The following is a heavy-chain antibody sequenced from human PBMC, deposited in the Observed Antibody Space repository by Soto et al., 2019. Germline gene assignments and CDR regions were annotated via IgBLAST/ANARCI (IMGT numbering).Heavy chain of an antibody. J-gene: IGHJ3*02. CDR1: GYTFTSDG. Sequence: ASVKLSCKASGYTFTSDGISWVRQTRGQGLEWMGWISAYNGNTNYAQKLQGRVTMTTDTCTSTAYMELRSLRSDDTAVYYCARGPDYGDSKLVAFDIWCQGTMVTVS. V-gene: IGHV1-18*01. CDR2: ISAYNGNT. CDR3: ARGPDYGDSKLVAFDI. D-gene: IGHD4-17*01.